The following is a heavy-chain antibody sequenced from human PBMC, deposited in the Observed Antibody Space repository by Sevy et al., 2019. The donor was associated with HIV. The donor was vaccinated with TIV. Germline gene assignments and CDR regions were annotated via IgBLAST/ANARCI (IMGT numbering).Heavy chain of an antibody. CDR1: GGSISSSSYY. V-gene: IGHV4-39*01. D-gene: IGHD2-21*01. J-gene: IGHJ5*02. CDR3: ARPYCGGDCPDNWFDP. CDR2: IYYSGST. Sequence: SETLSLTCTVSGGSISSSSYYWGWIRQPPGKGLEWIGSIYYSGSTYYNPSLKSRVTISVDTSKNQFSLKLSSVTAADTAVYYCARPYCGGDCPDNWFDPWGQGTLVTVSS.